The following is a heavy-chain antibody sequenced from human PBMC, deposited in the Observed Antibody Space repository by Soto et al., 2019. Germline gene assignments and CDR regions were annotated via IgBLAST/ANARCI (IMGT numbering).Heavy chain of an antibody. CDR2: IIPIFGTA. V-gene: IGHV1-69*12. Sequence: QVQLVQSGAEVKKPGSSVKVSCKASGGTFSSYAISWVRQAPGQGLEWMGGIIPIFGTANYAQKFQGRVTIAADESTSTAYMELSSLRSEDTAVYYCAREGAGYGSGSYLLGAFDIWGQGTMVTVSS. D-gene: IGHD3-10*01. CDR3: AREGAGYGSGSYLLGAFDI. J-gene: IGHJ3*02. CDR1: GGTFSSYA.